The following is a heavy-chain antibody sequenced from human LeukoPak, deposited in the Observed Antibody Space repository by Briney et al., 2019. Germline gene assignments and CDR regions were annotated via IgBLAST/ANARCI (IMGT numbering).Heavy chain of an antibody. D-gene: IGHD6-25*01. V-gene: IGHV1-18*04. CDR1: GYTFTSYY. CDR3: ARDPPVIAAWIYYGMDV. Sequence: ASVKVSCKASGYTFTSYYMHWVRQAPGQGLEWMGWISAYNGNTNYAQKLQGRVTMTTDTSTSTAYMELRSLRSDDTAVYYCARDPPVIAAWIYYGMDVWGQGTTVTVSS. CDR2: ISAYNGNT. J-gene: IGHJ6*02.